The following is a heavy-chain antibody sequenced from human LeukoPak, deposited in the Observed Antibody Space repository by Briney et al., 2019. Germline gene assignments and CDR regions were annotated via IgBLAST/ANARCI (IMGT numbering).Heavy chain of an antibody. CDR1: GGSFSGYH. D-gene: IGHD2-15*01. Sequence: PSETLSLTCAVYGGSFSGYHFSWIRQPPGKGLEWIGEINHSGSTNYNPSLKSRVTISVDTSKNQFSLKLSSVTAADTAVCYCARGVWAGSATWSDYWGQGTLVTVSS. V-gene: IGHV4-34*01. CDR3: ARGVWAGSATWSDY. J-gene: IGHJ4*02. CDR2: INHSGST.